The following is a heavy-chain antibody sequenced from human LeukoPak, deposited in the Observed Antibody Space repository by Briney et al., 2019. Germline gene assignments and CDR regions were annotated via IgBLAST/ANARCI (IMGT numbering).Heavy chain of an antibody. Sequence: SETLSLTCAVYGGSFSGYYWSWIRQPPGKGLEWIGEINHSGSTNYNPSLKSRVTISVDTSKNQFSLKLSSVTAADTAVYYCRINYYGSGSYDLWYFDLWGRGTLVTVSS. CDR3: RINYYGSGSYDLWYFDL. V-gene: IGHV4-34*01. J-gene: IGHJ2*01. D-gene: IGHD3-10*01. CDR2: INHSGST. CDR1: GGSFSGYY.